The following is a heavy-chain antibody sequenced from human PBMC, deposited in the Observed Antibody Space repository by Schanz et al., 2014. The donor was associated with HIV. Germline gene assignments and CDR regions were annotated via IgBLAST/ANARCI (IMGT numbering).Heavy chain of an antibody. V-gene: IGHV3-11*01. CDR3: ARPDYDFWVDV. D-gene: IGHD3-3*01. J-gene: IGHJ6*02. CDR1: GFSFSDTY. CDR2: IRGSGNTI. Sequence: QVQLVESGGGLVKPGGSLRLSCAASGFSFSDTYMTWIRQAPGKGLEWVSYIRGSGNTIYYADSVKGRFTISRDNAKNSLSLQMNSLRAEDTAVYYCARPDYDFWVDVWGQGTTVIVSS.